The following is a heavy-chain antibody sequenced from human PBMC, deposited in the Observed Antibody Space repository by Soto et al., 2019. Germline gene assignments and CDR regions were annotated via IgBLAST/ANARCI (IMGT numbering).Heavy chain of an antibody. Sequence: PGESLKISCKGSGYSFTSYWIGWVRQMPGKGLEWMGIIYPGDSDTRYSPSFQGQVTISADKSISTAYLQWSSLKASDTAMYYCVRSDGDSYYYYYGMDVWGQGTTVTVAS. V-gene: IGHV5-51*01. D-gene: IGHD4-17*01. J-gene: IGHJ6*02. CDR2: IYPGDSDT. CDR3: VRSDGDSYYYYYGMDV. CDR1: GYSFTSYW.